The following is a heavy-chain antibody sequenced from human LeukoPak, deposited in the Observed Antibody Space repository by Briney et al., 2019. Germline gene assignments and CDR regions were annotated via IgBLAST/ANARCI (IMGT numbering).Heavy chain of an antibody. CDR2: IYSSGST. Sequence: SETLSLTCTVSGGSIRRYYWSWIRQPARKGLECVWRIYSSGSTNYNPSLKSRITLSVDTSKNQFSLKLSSVTAADTAVYYCERGRDSNPVNDSFDIWGQGTMVTVSS. V-gene: IGHV4-4*07. D-gene: IGHD3-22*01. CDR1: GGSIRRYY. CDR3: ERGRDSNPVNDSFDI. J-gene: IGHJ3*02.